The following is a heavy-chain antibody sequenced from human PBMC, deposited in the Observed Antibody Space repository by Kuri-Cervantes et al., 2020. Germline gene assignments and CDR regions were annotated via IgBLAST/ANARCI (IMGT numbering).Heavy chain of an antibody. V-gene: IGHV4-34*01. CDR1: GGSFSGYY. CDR2: INHSGST. D-gene: IGHD2-15*01. J-gene: IGHJ3*02. CDR3: ARRGYCSGGSCFTDAFDI. Sequence: SETLSLTCAVYGGSFSGYYWSWIRQPPGKGLEWIGEINHSGSTNYNPSLKSRVTISVDTSKNQFSLKLSSVTAADTAVYYCARRGYCSGGSCFTDAFDIWGQGTMVTVSS.